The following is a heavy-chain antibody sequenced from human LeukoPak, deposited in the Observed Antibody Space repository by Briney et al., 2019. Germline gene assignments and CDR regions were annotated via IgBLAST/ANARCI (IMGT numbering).Heavy chain of an antibody. J-gene: IGHJ3*02. D-gene: IGHD4-11*01. CDR3: ARAPWAYGNYVHAFDI. Sequence: SGTLSLTCAVSGGSISSSNWWSWVRQPPGKGLEWIGEIYHSGSTNYNPSLKSRVIISVDTSKNHFSLKLTSVTAADTAVYYCARAPWAYGNYVHAFDIWGQGTMVTVSS. V-gene: IGHV4-4*02. CDR1: GGSISSSNW. CDR2: IYHSGST.